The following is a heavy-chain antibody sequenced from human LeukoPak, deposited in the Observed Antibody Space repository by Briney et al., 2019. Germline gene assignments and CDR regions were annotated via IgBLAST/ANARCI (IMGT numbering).Heavy chain of an antibody. CDR3: ARHLSGVTGYTYGRGIDY. CDR1: GFTLSSYW. Sequence: GGSLSLSCVLSGFTLSSYWMSWVRQAPGKGLEWVANIKKDGSEKYYVDSVKGRFTISRDNAKTSLYLQMISLRAEDTAVYYCARHLSGVTGYTYGRGIDYWGQGTLVTVSS. CDR2: IKKDGSEK. V-gene: IGHV3-7*01. D-gene: IGHD5-18*01. J-gene: IGHJ4*02.